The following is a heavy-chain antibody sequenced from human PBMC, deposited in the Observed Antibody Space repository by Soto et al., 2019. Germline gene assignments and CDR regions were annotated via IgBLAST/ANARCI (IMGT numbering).Heavy chain of an antibody. V-gene: IGHV3-23*01. J-gene: IGHJ5*01. CDR3: ARRQVGATKGKSWFDS. CDR1: GFDFSSHT. Sequence: EVHLLESGGGLLQPGGSLRLSCSASGFDFSSHTMIWVRQAPGKGLEWVAAIGNSGDISNYGDSVKGRFTISRDNSKNTLYLQMNSLRAEDTALYFCARRQVGATKGKSWFDSWGQGTLVTVSS. CDR2: IGNSGDIS. D-gene: IGHD1-26*01.